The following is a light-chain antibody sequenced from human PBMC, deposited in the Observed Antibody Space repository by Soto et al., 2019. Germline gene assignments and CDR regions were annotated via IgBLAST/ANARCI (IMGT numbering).Light chain of an antibody. V-gene: IGKV3-15*01. CDR3: QQHRNWPLT. J-gene: IGKJ4*01. Sequence: EIVMTQSPATLSVSPGERVTLSCRASQSVSNSLAWYQQKPGQAPRLLICGASTRATGIPARFSGSGSGTEFTLTISSLQSEDFAVYYCQQHRNWPLTFGGGTKVEIK. CDR2: GAS. CDR1: QSVSNS.